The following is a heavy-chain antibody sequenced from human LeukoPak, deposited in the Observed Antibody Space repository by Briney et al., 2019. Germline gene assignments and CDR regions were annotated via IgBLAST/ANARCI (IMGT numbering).Heavy chain of an antibody. V-gene: IGHV3-48*01. CDR3: ARRYWDYYYMDV. J-gene: IGHJ6*03. CDR1: GFTFGSYS. D-gene: IGHD1-26*01. Sequence: PGGSLRLSCAASGFTFGSYSMNWVRQAPGKGLEWVSYISSSSSTIYYADSVKGRFTISRDNAKNSLYLQMNSLRAEDTAVYYCARRYWDYYYMDVWGKGTTVTVSS. CDR2: ISSSSSTI.